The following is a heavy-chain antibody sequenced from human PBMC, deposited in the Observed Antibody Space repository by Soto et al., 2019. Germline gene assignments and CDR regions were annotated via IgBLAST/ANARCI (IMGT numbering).Heavy chain of an antibody. Sequence: GESLKISCQCSGYTFSNFWVGWVRQLPGQGLEWMVIIYPGDHETRYSPSFHGKVTISAEKSINTAYLQWNSLEAADSAFYFCARSTRSSPYFDHGGQGALVPVSS. CDR3: ARSTRSSPYFDH. V-gene: IGHV5-51*01. J-gene: IGHJ4*02. D-gene: IGHD6-13*01. CDR2: IYPGDHET. CDR1: GYTFSNFW.